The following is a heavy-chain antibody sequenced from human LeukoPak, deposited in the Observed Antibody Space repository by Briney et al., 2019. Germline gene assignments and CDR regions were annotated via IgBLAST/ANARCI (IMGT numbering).Heavy chain of an antibody. CDR3: ARGRSQQTDYGGRRFDP. D-gene: IGHD4-17*01. CDR2: MKPNSGNT. J-gene: IGHJ5*02. V-gene: IGHV1-8*03. CDR1: GYTFTSYD. Sequence: RASVKVSCKASGYTFTSYDINWVRQATGQGLEWMGWMKPNSGNTGYAQKFQGRVTITRNTSISTAYMELSSRRSEDTAVYYCARGRSQQTDYGGRRFDPWGQGTLVTVSS.